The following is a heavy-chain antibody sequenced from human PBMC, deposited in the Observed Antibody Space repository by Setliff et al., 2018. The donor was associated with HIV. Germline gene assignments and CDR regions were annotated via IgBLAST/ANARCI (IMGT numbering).Heavy chain of an antibody. V-gene: IGHV4-39*07. CDR1: GVSTSSSTYY. Sequence: SETLSLTCSVSGVSTSSSTYYWGWIRQPPGKGLEWIGEINHSGSTNYKPSLKSRVTISVDKSKNQFSLKLSSVTAADTAVYYCASVGSGWSHNWFDPWGQGTLVTVSS. D-gene: IGHD6-19*01. CDR3: ASVGSGWSHNWFDP. CDR2: INHSGST. J-gene: IGHJ5*02.